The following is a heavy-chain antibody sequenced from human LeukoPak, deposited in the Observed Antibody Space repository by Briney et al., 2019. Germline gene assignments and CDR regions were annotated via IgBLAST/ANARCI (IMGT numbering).Heavy chain of an antibody. CDR1: GYTFTGYY. CDR3: ARDTKYYYGSGSLVDY. Sequence: ASVKVSCKASGYTFTGYYMHWLRQAPGQGLEWMGWINPNSGGTNYAQKFQGRVTMTRDTSISTAYMELSRLRSDDTAVYYCARDTKYYYGSGSLVDYWGQGTLVTVSS. J-gene: IGHJ4*02. D-gene: IGHD3-10*01. CDR2: INPNSGGT. V-gene: IGHV1-2*02.